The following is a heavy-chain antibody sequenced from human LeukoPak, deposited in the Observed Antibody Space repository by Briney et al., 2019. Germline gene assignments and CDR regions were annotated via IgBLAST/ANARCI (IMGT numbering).Heavy chain of an antibody. J-gene: IGHJ5*02. Sequence: GGSLRVSCAASGFTLSSYAMSWVRQAPGKGLEWVSAISGSGGSTYYADSVKGRFTISRDNSKNTLYLQMNSLRAEDTAVYYCANDGRSHYGGDWFDPWGQGTLVTVSS. V-gene: IGHV3-23*01. CDR1: GFTLSSYA. CDR3: ANDGRSHYGGDWFDP. D-gene: IGHD4-17*01. CDR2: ISGSGGST.